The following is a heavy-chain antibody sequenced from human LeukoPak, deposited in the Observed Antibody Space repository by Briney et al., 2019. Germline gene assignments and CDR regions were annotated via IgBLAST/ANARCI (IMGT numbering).Heavy chain of an antibody. V-gene: IGHV3-23*01. Sequence: GGSLRLSCAASGFTFSSYAMSWVRQAPGKGLEWVSAISGSGGSTYYADSVKGRFTISRDNSKNTLYLQMNSLRAEDTAVYYCAKNPHYDFWSGYYFVWFDPWGQGTLVTVSS. D-gene: IGHD3-3*01. CDR2: ISGSGGST. CDR3: AKNPHYDFWSGYYFVWFDP. CDR1: GFTFSSYA. J-gene: IGHJ5*02.